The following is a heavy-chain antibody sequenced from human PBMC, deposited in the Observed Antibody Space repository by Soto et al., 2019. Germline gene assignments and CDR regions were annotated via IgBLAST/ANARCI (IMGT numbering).Heavy chain of an antibody. CDR1: GFTFSSYW. V-gene: IGHV3-7*05. CDR2: IKQDGSEK. J-gene: IGHJ5*02. Sequence: EVQLVESGGGLVQPGGSLRLSCAASGFTFSSYWMSWVRQAPGKGLEWVANIKQDGSEKYYVDSVKGRFTISRDNAKNSLYLQMNSLRAEDTAVYYCARDNLDYYYYDSSGYESFNWFDPWGQGTLVTVSS. CDR3: ARDNLDYYYYDSSGYESFNWFDP. D-gene: IGHD3-22*01.